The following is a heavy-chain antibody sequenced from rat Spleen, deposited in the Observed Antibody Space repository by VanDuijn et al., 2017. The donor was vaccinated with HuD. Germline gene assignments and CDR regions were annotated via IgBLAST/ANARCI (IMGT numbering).Heavy chain of an antibody. CDR3: ARYGYNLFDY. CDR1: EYSITSSYR. D-gene: IGHD1-9*01. V-gene: IGHV3-3*01. J-gene: IGHJ2*01. CDR2: LNSAGST. Sequence: EMQLQESGPGLVKPSQSLSLTCSVTEYSITSSYRWNWIRKFPGNKLEWMGSLNSAGSTNYNPSLKSRISITRDTSKNQFFLQVNSVTTEDTATYYCARYGYNLFDYWGQGVMVTVSS.